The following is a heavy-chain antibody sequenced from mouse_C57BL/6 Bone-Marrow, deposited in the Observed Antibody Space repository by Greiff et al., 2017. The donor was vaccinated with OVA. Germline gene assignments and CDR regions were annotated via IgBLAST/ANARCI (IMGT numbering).Heavy chain of an antibody. CDR2: IYPGDGDT. CDR3: ARGGLRSWFAY. V-gene: IGHV1-80*01. D-gene: IGHD2-4*01. Sequence: VQLQQSGAELVKPGASVKISCKASGYAFSSYWMNWVKQRPGKGLEWIGQIYPGDGDTNYNGKFKGKATLTADKSYSTDYMQLSSLTSEDSAVYFCARGGLRSWFAYWGQGTLVTVSA. CDR1: GYAFSSYW. J-gene: IGHJ3*01.